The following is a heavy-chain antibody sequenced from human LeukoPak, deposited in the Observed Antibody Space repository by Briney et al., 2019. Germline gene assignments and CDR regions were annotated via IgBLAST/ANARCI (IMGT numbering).Heavy chain of an antibody. J-gene: IGHJ5*02. Sequence: ASVKVSCKASGYTFTSYGINWVRQATGQGLEWMGWMNPNSGNTGYAQKFQGRVTITRNTSISTAYMELSSLRSEDTAVYYCARKLGYCSSTSCYYWFDPWGQGTLVTVSS. CDR3: ARKLGYCSSTSCYYWFDP. CDR2: MNPNSGNT. V-gene: IGHV1-8*03. CDR1: GYTFTSYG. D-gene: IGHD2-2*01.